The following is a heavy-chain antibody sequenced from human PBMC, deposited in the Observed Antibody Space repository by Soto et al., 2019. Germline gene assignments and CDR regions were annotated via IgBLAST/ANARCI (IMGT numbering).Heavy chain of an antibody. Sequence: VQLVESGGGVVQPGRSLRISCAASGFTFSEYAMHWVRQAPGKGLEWVAVVSHDGRNTHYADSVKGRFTICRDSSKNTVSLEMTSLRAEDTAVYYCAKGGRQWLVTSDFNYWGPGALVTVSS. V-gene: IGHV3-30*18. J-gene: IGHJ4*02. CDR1: GFTFSEYA. D-gene: IGHD6-19*01. CDR2: VSHDGRNT. CDR3: AKGGRQWLVTSDFNY.